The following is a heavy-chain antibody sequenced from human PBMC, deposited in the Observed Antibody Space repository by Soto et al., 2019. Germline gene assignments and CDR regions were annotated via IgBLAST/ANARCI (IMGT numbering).Heavy chain of an antibody. CDR2: IIPILGIA. J-gene: IGHJ5*02. CDR3: AREEYSSSWHWFDP. D-gene: IGHD6-13*01. V-gene: IGHV1-69*04. CDR1: GGTFSSYT. Sequence: GASMKVSCKASGGTFSSYTISWVRQAPGQGLDWMGRIIPILGIANYAQKFQGRVTITADKSTSTAYMELSSLRSEDTAVYYCAREEYSSSWHWFDPWGQGTMVTVSS.